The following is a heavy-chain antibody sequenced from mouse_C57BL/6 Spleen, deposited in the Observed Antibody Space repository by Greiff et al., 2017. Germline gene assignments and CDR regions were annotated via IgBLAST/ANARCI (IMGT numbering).Heavy chain of an antibody. CDR3: ARWDDGYYFAY. CDR1: GYAFTNYL. J-gene: IGHJ3*01. Sequence: LQESGAELVRPGTSVKVSCKASGYAFTNYLIEWVKQRPGQGLEWIGVINPGSGGTNYNEKFKGKATLTADKSSSTAYMQLSSLTSEDSAVYFCARWDDGYYFAYWGQGTLVTVSA. V-gene: IGHV1-54*01. CDR2: INPGSGGT. D-gene: IGHD2-3*01.